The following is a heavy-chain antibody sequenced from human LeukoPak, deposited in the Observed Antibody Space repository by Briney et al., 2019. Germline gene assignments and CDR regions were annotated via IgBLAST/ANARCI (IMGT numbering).Heavy chain of an antibody. D-gene: IGHD6-6*01. CDR1: GFTFSSYG. J-gene: IGHJ4*02. CDR2: IWYDGSNK. V-gene: IGHV3-33*01. Sequence: PGRSLRLSCAASGFTFSSYGMHWVRQAPGKGLEWVAVIWYDGSNKYYADSVKGRFTISRDNSKNTLYLQMNSLRAEDTAVYYCARGVLRGIAARTPFDYWGQGTLVTVSS. CDR3: ARGVLRGIAARTPFDY.